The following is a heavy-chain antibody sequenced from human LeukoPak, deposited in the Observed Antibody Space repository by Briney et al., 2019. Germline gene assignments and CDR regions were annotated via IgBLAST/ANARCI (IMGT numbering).Heavy chain of an antibody. CDR3: AREQGATMIVDGMDV. CDR1: GFTFSSYG. D-gene: IGHD3-22*01. Sequence: GGSLRLSCTASGFTFSSYGMNWVRQAPGKGLEWVSCISSSGSTIYYADSMKGRFTISRDNAKNSLYLQMNSLRAEDTAVYYCAREQGATMIVDGMDVWGQGTTVTVSS. CDR2: ISSSGSTI. V-gene: IGHV3-48*03. J-gene: IGHJ6*02.